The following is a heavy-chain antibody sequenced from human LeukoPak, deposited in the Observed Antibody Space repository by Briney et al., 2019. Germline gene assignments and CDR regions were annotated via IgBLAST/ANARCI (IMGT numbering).Heavy chain of an antibody. Sequence: PGRSLRLSCAASGFTFSNSAMSRVRQAPGKGLEWVSTLSGSGITTYYADSVKGRFTISRDNSKNTLYLQMNSLRAEDTAVYYCAKGIYSSGWSYFDYWGHGTLVTVSS. J-gene: IGHJ4*01. CDR1: GFTFSNSA. D-gene: IGHD6-19*01. CDR2: LSGSGITT. CDR3: AKGIYSSGWSYFDY. V-gene: IGHV3-23*01.